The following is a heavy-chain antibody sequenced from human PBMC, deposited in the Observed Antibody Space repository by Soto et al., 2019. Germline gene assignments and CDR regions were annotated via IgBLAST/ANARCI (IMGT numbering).Heavy chain of an antibody. CDR1: GFTFSSDS. V-gene: IGHV3-48*01. CDR2: ISSSSSTI. D-gene: IGHD4-17*01. J-gene: IGHJ5*02. CDR3: AREVQWHGDYFPGWFVP. Sequence: EVQLVESGGGLVQPGGSLRLSCAASGFTFSSDSMNWVRQAPGKWLEWVSYISSSSSTIYYADSVKGRFTISRDNGKNSLYLPMNSLRAEYTAVYYCAREVQWHGDYFPGWFVPWCQGNLVTVSS.